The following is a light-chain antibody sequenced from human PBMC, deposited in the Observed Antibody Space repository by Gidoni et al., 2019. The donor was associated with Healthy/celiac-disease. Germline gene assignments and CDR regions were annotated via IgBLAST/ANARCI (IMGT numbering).Light chain of an antibody. Sequence: DIQMTQSPSYLSASVGDRVTITCRAGQSISSYVNWYQQTPGKAPKLLIYAASSLQSGVPSRFSGSGSGTDFTLTISSLQPEDFASYYCQQSYSTPQTFGQGTKVEIK. CDR2: AAS. CDR3: QQSYSTPQT. J-gene: IGKJ1*01. V-gene: IGKV1-39*01. CDR1: QSISSY.